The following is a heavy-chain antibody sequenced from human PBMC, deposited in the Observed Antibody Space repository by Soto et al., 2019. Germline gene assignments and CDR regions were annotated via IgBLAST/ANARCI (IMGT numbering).Heavy chain of an antibody. Sequence: PGESLKISCKTSGYSFISYGVAWVRQLPGKGLEWMGTFYPGDSTSTYSPSFQGQVTISVDKSISTAYLQLSSLKASDTAMYYCARIIGYCRNNDCSWTFDIWGQGTMVTVSS. CDR1: GYSFISYG. V-gene: IGHV5-51*01. J-gene: IGHJ3*02. CDR3: ARIIGYCRNNDCSWTFDI. CDR2: FYPGDSTS. D-gene: IGHD2-15*01.